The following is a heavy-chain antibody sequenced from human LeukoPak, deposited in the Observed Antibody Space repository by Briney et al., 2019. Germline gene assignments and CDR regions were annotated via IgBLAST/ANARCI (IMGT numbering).Heavy chain of an antibody. CDR3: ARGRDILTGYYPSYMDV. CDR1: GGSISSYY. V-gene: IGHV4-59*01. CDR2: IYYSGST. J-gene: IGHJ6*03. D-gene: IGHD3-9*01. Sequence: SETLSLTCTVSGGSISSYYWSWIRQPPGKGLEWIGYIYYSGSTNYNPSLKSRVTISVDTSRNQFSLKLSSVTAADTAVYYCARGRDILTGYYPSYMDVRGKGTTVTVSS.